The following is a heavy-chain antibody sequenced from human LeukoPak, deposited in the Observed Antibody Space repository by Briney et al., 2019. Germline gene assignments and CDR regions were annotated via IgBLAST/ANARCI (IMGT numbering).Heavy chain of an antibody. CDR3: ATVRGYSSGWYGYYFDY. V-gene: IGHV4-59*01. CDR2: IYDSGST. J-gene: IGHJ4*02. D-gene: IGHD6-19*01. Sequence: SETLSLTCTVPGGSTSRYYWCSIRQPPGKGVWWMWHIYDSGSTTYNPSLKSRVAISVAASKNQFSLKLSSVTAADTAVYYCATVRGYSSGWYGYYFDYWGQGTPVTVSS. CDR1: GGSTSRYY.